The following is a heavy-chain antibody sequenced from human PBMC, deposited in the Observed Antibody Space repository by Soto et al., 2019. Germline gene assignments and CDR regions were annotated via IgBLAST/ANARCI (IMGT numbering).Heavy chain of an antibody. CDR1: GFPFSSTD. CDR2: IDGSGGTT. CDR3: AKNSGWFNT. J-gene: IGHJ5*02. Sequence: GGSRRLSCAASGFPFSSTDMTWVRQAPGKGLEWVSTIDGSGGTTYYADSVKGRFTISRDNSINTVFLQMNSLRADDTALYFCAKNSGWFNTWGQGALVTVSS. V-gene: IGHV3-23*01. D-gene: IGHD3-10*01.